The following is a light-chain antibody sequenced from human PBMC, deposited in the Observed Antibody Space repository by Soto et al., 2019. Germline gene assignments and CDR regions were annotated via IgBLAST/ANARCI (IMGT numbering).Light chain of an antibody. Sequence: QSVLTQPPSASGSRGQSVTISCTGTSVDINYVSWFQQHPDKAPKLIICEVTKRPSGVPDRFSGSKSGNTASLTVSGLQDDDEADYYCSSYAGRDIWVFGGGTKVTVL. J-gene: IGLJ3*02. V-gene: IGLV2-8*01. CDR3: SSYAGRDIWV. CDR1: SVDINY. CDR2: EVT.